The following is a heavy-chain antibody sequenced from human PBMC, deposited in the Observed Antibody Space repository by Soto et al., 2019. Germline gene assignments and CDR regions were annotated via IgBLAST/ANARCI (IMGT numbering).Heavy chain of an antibody. D-gene: IGHD3-16*01. Sequence: PSETLSLTCTVSGDSMATGGHYYNWIRQVPGKGLEWIGYVYYSGATHYTPSLRARATISRDTSKNQFSLRLISVTAEDTALYYCARDKDLQPTVWGFWGQGIQVTVSS. V-gene: IGHV4-31*03. CDR1: GDSMATGGHY. J-gene: IGHJ4*02. CDR2: VYYSGAT. CDR3: ARDKDLQPTVWGF.